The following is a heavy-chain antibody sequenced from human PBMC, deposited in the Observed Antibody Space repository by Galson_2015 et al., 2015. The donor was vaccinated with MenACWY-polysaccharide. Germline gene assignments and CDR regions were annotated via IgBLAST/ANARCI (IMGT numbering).Heavy chain of an antibody. J-gene: IGHJ4*02. CDR2: IYNNGNT. V-gene: IGHV4-39*01. CDR3: ARLKSAYMLANGESGTFYFDV. D-gene: IGHD3-16*01. Sequence: SETLSLTCTVSGDSFHSRSFYWGWLRQPPGKGLEWLGTIYNNGNTYYNPSLKSPVTISVDTSKNQFSLKLTSVTAADTAIYYCARLKSAYMLANGESGTFYFDVWGQGTLVTVSS. CDR1: GDSFHSRSFY.